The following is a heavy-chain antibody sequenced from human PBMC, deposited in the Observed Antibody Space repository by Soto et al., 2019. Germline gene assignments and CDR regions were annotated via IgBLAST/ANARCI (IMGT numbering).Heavy chain of an antibody. J-gene: IGHJ6*02. V-gene: IGHV3-11*01. Sequence: QVQLVESGGGLVKPGGSLRLSCAASGFTFSDYYMSWIRQAPGKGLEWVSYISSSGSTIYYADSVKGRFTISRDNAKNSLYLQMNSLRAEDTAVYYCARDAVNYSSGWYGTPHYYYYYGMDVWGQGTTVTVSS. CDR2: ISSSGSTI. D-gene: IGHD6-19*01. CDR1: GFTFSDYY. CDR3: ARDAVNYSSGWYGTPHYYYYYGMDV.